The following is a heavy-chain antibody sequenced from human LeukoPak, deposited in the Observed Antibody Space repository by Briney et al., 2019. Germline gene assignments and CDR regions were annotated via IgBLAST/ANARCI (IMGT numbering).Heavy chain of an antibody. CDR3: ARAPENGGSLWFGELSSSLDY. V-gene: IGHV3-21*01. D-gene: IGHD3-10*01. CDR1: GFTFSSYS. J-gene: IGHJ4*02. Sequence: PGGSLRLSCAASGFTFSSYSMNWVRQAPGKGLEWVSSISSSSSYIYYADSVKGRFTISRDNAKNSLYLQMNILRAEDTAVYYCARAPENGGSLWFGELSSSLDYWGQGTLVTVSS. CDR2: ISSSSSYI.